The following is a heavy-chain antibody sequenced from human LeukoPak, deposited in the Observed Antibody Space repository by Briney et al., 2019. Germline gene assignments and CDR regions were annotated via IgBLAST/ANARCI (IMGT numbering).Heavy chain of an antibody. CDR2: IDWDDDK. Sequence: SGPTLVNPTQTLTLTCTFSGFSLSTSGMRVSWIRQPPGKALEWLARIDWDDDKFYITSLKPRLTISKDTSRNQVALTMTNVDPVDTATYYCARMGVYYDHIYWGQGTLVTVSP. V-gene: IGHV2-70*04. J-gene: IGHJ4*02. CDR3: ARMGVYYDHIY. CDR1: GFSLSTSGMR. D-gene: IGHD3-22*01.